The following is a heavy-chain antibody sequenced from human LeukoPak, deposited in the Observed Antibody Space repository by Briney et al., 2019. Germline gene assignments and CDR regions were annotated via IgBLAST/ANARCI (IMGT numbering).Heavy chain of an antibody. CDR3: ARDRNYGGNSVPDAFDI. CDR2: ISSSSSYR. V-gene: IGHV3-21*01. J-gene: IGHJ3*02. CDR1: GFTFSSYS. D-gene: IGHD4-23*01. Sequence: GGSLRLSCAASGFTFSSYSMNWVRQAPGKGLERVSSISSSSSYRYYGDSVKGRFTISRDNAKNSLYLQMNSLRAEDTAVYYCARDRNYGGNSVPDAFDIWGQGTMVTVSS.